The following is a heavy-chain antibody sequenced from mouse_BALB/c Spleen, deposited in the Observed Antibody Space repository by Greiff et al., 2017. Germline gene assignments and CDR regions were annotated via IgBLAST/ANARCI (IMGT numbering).Heavy chain of an antibody. CDR2: IWAGGST. V-gene: IGHV2-9*02. Sequence: VQGVESGPGLVAPSQSLSITCTVSGFSLTSYGVHWVRQPPGKGLEWLGVIWAGGSTNYNSALMSRLSISKDNSESQVFSKMNSLQTDDTAMYYCARDLGAWFAYWGQGTLVTVSA. D-gene: IGHD3-3*01. CDR1: GFSLTSYG. CDR3: ARDLGAWFAY. J-gene: IGHJ3*01.